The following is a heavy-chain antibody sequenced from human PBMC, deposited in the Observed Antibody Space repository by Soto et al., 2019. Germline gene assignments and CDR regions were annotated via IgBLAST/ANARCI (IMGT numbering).Heavy chain of an antibody. CDR3: ARSDSTEWDFWSGPNWFDP. D-gene: IGHD3-3*01. CDR2: VYYSGNT. Sequence: PSETLSLTCTVSGGSISSGGYYWIWIRQHPGKGLEWIGYVYYSGNTNYNPSLKSRVTISVDTSRSQFSLELRSLRSDDTAVYYCARSDSTEWDFWSGPNWFDPWGQGTLVTVSS. CDR1: GGSISSGGYY. J-gene: IGHJ5*02. V-gene: IGHV4-61*08.